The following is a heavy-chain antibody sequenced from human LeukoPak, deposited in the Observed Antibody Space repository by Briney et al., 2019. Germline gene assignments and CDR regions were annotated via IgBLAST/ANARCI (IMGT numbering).Heavy chain of an antibody. CDR2: ISGSGGST. Sequence: GGSLRLSCAASGFTFSSYAMSWVRQAPGKGLEWVSAISGSGGSTYYADSVKGRFTISRDNAKNTLYLQMNSLRAEDTAVYYCARVVTTPYYYYGMDVWGQGTTVTVSS. J-gene: IGHJ6*02. CDR1: GFTFSSYA. V-gene: IGHV3-23*01. D-gene: IGHD1-1*01. CDR3: ARVVTTPYYYYGMDV.